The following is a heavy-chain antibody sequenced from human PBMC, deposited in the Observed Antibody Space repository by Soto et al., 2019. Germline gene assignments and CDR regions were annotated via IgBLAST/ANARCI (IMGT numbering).Heavy chain of an antibody. D-gene: IGHD6-13*01. J-gene: IGHJ5*02. CDR1: GFTFSSYS. CDR2: ISSSSSTI. CDR3: AGQGGSRLNWFDP. V-gene: IGHV3-48*01. Sequence: VQLVESGGGLVQPGGSLRLSCAASGFTFSSYSMNWVRQAPGKGLEWVSYISSSSSTIYYADSVKGRFTISRDNAKNSLYLQMNSLRAEDTAVYYCAGQGGSRLNWFDPWGQGTLVTVSS.